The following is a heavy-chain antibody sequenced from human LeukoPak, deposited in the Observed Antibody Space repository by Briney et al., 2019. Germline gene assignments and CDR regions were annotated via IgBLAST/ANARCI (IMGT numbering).Heavy chain of an antibody. CDR3: ARDGTAAGLYFDL. CDR1: GFTFTDYW. CDR2: IRQDGSEK. J-gene: IGHJ4*01. Sequence: GGSLRLSCEVSGFTFTDYWMNWVRQAPGKGPEWVASIRQDGSEKTYVDSVMGRFTISRDNTKNSLSLQLNGLRAEDTAVYYCARDGTAAGLYFDLWGQETLVTVSS. D-gene: IGHD6-13*01. V-gene: IGHV3-7*01.